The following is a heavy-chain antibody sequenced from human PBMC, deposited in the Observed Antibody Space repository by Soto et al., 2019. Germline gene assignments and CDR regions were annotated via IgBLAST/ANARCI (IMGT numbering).Heavy chain of an antibody. Sequence: GSLRLSCTASGFTFGDYAMSWFRQAPGKGLEWVGFIRSKAYGGTTEYAASVKGRFTISRDDSKTIAYLQMNSLKTEDTAVYYCTRVPGYGDSSYYYYGMDVWGQGTKVTVSS. V-gene: IGHV3-49*03. CDR3: TRVPGYGDSSYYYYGMDV. J-gene: IGHJ6*02. CDR2: IRSKAYGGTT. CDR1: GFTFGDYA. D-gene: IGHD4-17*01.